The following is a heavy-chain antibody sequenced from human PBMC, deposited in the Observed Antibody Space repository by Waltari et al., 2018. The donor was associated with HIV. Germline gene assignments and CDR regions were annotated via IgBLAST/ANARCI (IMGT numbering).Heavy chain of an antibody. J-gene: IGHJ4*02. D-gene: IGHD3-22*01. Sequence: QLQLQESGPGLVQPSETLSLTCTVSGCSISDYSHYWGWIRQPPGKGLEWIGSIYYTGSTYYNPSLKSRVTISGDMSKKQFSLKLTSVTAADTAVYYCARDSDSSGYPHDYWGQGTLVTVSS. CDR3: ARDSDSSGYPHDY. CDR2: IYYTGST. V-gene: IGHV4-39*07. CDR1: GCSISDYSHY.